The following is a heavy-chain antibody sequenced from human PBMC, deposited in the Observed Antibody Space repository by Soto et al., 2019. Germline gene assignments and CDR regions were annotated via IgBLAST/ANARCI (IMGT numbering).Heavy chain of an antibody. Sequence: LETLSLTCTVSGGSISSYYWNWIRQPPGKGLEWIGYIYNSGNTNYNPSLRSRVIISIDTSKNQFSLKLTSVTAADTAVYYCAKDGPYDTTLGAFDIWGQGTIVTVSS. J-gene: IGHJ3*02. CDR2: IYNSGNT. V-gene: IGHV4-59*01. CDR1: GGSISSYY. D-gene: IGHD3-22*01. CDR3: AKDGPYDTTLGAFDI.